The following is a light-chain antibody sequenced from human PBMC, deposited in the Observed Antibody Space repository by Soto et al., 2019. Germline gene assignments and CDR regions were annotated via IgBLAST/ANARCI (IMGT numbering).Light chain of an antibody. CDR3: QQYNSYPWT. CDR1: QSVSNNY. V-gene: IGKV3-20*01. Sequence: ALTQSPGTLSSSPGERATLSCRASQSVSNNYLAWYQQKPGQAPRLLIYGASNRATGIPDRFSGSGSGTEFTLTISSLQPDDFATYYCQQYNSYPWTFGQGTKVDIK. J-gene: IGKJ1*01. CDR2: GAS.